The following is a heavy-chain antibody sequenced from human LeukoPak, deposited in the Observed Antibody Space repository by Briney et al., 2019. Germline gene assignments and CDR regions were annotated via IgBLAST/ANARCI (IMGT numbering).Heavy chain of an antibody. CDR3: STNHGLDY. J-gene: IGHJ4*02. V-gene: IGHV3-15*01. CDR1: GFTVSSNY. CDR2: IKSNADGETT. Sequence: PGGSLRLSCAASGFTVSSNYMSWVRQAPGKGLEWVGRIKSNADGETTEYAAPVKGRFTISRDDSKNTLYLQMNSLKTEDTAVYYCSTNHGLDYWGQGTLVTVSS.